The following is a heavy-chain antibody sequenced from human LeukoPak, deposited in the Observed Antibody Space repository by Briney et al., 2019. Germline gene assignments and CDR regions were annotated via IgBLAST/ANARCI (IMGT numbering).Heavy chain of an antibody. Sequence: GGSLRLSCAASGFTFSNYAMHWVRQAPGKGLEWVAVISYDGHYKYYADSVKGRFTISRDNSRNTLYLQMNSLRGEDTAVYYCARDHSPDIVATGEDYWGQGTLVTVSS. J-gene: IGHJ4*02. D-gene: IGHD5-12*01. CDR1: GFTFSNYA. V-gene: IGHV3-30-3*01. CDR2: ISYDGHYK. CDR3: ARDHSPDIVATGEDY.